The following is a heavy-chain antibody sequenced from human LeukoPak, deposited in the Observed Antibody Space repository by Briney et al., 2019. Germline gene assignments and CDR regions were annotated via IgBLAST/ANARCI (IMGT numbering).Heavy chain of an antibody. CDR1: GGSISSGGYY. J-gene: IGHJ4*02. D-gene: IGHD3-9*01. CDR3: AREGGDYDILTGYYPYFDY. CDR2: IYYSGST. V-gene: IGHV4-31*03. Sequence: SETLSLTCTVSGGSISSGGYYWSWIRQHPGKGLEWIGYIYYSGSTYYNPSLKSRVTISVDTSKNQFSLKLSSVTAADTAVYYCAREGGDYDILTGYYPYFDYWGRGTLVTVSS.